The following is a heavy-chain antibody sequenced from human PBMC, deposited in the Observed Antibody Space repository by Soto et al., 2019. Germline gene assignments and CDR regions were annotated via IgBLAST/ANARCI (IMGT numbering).Heavy chain of an antibody. Sequence: GASVKVSGKVSGYTLTELSMHWVRQAPGKGLEWMGGFDPEDGETIYAQTVQGRVTMPEDTSTDTAYMELRSLRSQDTAVHYCAGCPRRCGVVSAPLPPRFERWGRVTLV. V-gene: IGHV1-24*01. CDR3: AGCPRRCGVVSAPLPPRFER. D-gene: IGHD3-16*01. CDR1: GYTLTELS. CDR2: FDPEDGET. J-gene: IGHJ2*01.